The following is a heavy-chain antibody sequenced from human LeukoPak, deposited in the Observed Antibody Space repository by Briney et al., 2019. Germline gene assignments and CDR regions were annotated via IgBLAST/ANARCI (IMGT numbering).Heavy chain of an antibody. CDR3: AREYYYDSRAPGAFDI. CDR2: ISSSSSYI. D-gene: IGHD3-22*01. Sequence: PGGSLRLSCAASGFIFSSYSINWVRQAPGKGLELVSSISSSSSYIYYADSVKGRFTISRDNAKNSLYLQMNSLRAEDTAVYYCAREYYYDSRAPGAFDIWGQGTMVTVSS. CDR1: GFIFSSYS. J-gene: IGHJ3*02. V-gene: IGHV3-21*01.